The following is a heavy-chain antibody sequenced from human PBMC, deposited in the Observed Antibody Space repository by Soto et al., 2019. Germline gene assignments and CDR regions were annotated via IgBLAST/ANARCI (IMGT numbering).Heavy chain of an antibody. D-gene: IGHD4-17*01. CDR1: GFTFSSYW. J-gene: IGHJ6*03. Sequence: GGSLRLSCAASGFTFSSYWMHWVRQAPGKGLVWVSRINSDGSSTSYADSVKGRFTISRDNAKNTLYLQMNSLRAEDTAVYYCARVTTVDYYYYYYMDVWGKGTTVTVSS. V-gene: IGHV3-74*01. CDR2: INSDGSST. CDR3: ARVTTVDYYYYYYMDV.